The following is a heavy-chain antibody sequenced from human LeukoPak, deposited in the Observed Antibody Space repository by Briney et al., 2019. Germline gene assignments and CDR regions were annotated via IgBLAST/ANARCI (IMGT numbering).Heavy chain of an antibody. CDR1: GGSISSYY. V-gene: IGHV4-59*08. Sequence: SETLSPTCTVSGGSISSYYWSWIRQPPGKGLEWIGYIYYSGSTNYNPSLKSRVTISVDTSKHQFSLKQSSVTAADTAVYYCARGPIAARPGRYFDYWGQGTLVTVSS. D-gene: IGHD6-6*01. J-gene: IGHJ4*02. CDR3: ARGPIAARPGRYFDY. CDR2: IYYSGST.